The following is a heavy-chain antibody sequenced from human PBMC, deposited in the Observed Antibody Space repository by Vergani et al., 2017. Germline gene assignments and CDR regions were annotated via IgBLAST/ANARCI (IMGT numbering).Heavy chain of an antibody. D-gene: IGHD6-13*01. CDR3: ARAYSRNWSPLDY. CDR2: ISGSGGNT. Sequence: EVQLLESGGGLVQPGGSLRLSCVTSGFTFYTHAMSWVRQAPGKGLDWVSAISGSGGNTYYTDSVKGRFTISRDNSEDTLYLQMNSLRAEDTALYYCARAYSRNWSPLDYWGQGTLVTISS. CDR1: GFTFYTHA. J-gene: IGHJ4*02. V-gene: IGHV3-23*01.